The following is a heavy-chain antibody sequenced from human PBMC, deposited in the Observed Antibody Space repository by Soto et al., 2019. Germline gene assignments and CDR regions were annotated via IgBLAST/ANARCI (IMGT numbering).Heavy chain of an antibody. CDR1: EYPFTRYY. Sequence: QVHLVQSGAEVRKPGASVNVSCRASEYPFTRYYMHWVRQAPGQGPEWMGIINPNGGHTTYARKFQGRITLSRDTSTSTVYMELSSLASEDTAVYYCARGGDYIWGYRDALDFWGQGTMVLVSS. J-gene: IGHJ3*01. CDR3: ARGGDYIWGYRDALDF. V-gene: IGHV1-46*01. D-gene: IGHD3-16*01. CDR2: INPNGGHT.